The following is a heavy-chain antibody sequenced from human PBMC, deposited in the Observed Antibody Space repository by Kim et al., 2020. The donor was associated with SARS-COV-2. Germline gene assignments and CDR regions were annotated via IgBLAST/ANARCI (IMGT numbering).Heavy chain of an antibody. Sequence: ASVKVSCKASGYTFTSYYMHWVRQAPGQGLEWMGIINPSGGSTSYAQKFQGRVTMTRDTSTSTVYMELSSLRSEDTAVYYCARGGSSRRSGYYGMDVWGQGTTVTVSS. D-gene: IGHD2-15*01. V-gene: IGHV1-46*01. CDR3: ARGGSSRRSGYYGMDV. J-gene: IGHJ6*02. CDR1: GYTFTSYY. CDR2: INPSGGST.